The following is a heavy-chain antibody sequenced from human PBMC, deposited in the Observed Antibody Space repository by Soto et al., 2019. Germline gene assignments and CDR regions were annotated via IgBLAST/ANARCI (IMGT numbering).Heavy chain of an antibody. CDR1: GYSFTEYG. D-gene: IGHD2-2*01. CDR3: ARTDCSSTSCHNYYYYGMDV. J-gene: IGHJ6*02. CDR2: INPGNGDT. V-gene: IGHV1-3*01. Sequence: XSVEGSCKTSGYSFTEYGLHWVRQAPGQSLEWMGWINPGNGDTKYSQKFQGRVTITRDTSATTAYMELSSLRSEDSAVFYCARTDCSSTSCHNYYYYGMDVWRQGTTVTVSS.